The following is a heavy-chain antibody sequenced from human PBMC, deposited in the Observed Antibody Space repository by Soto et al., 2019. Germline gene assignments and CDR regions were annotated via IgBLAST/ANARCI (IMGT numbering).Heavy chain of an antibody. V-gene: IGHV4-30-2*01. J-gene: IGHJ6*02. D-gene: IGHD3-22*01. CDR1: GGSISSGGYS. CDR3: ARGLRYYYDSSGTKAPYYYYGMDV. Sequence: SETLSLTCTVSGGSISSGGYSWSWIRQPPGKGLEWIGYIYHSGSTYYNPSLKSRVTISVDRSKNQFSLKLESVTAADTAVYYCARGLRYYYDSSGTKAPYYYYGMDVWGQGTTVTVSS. CDR2: IYHSGST.